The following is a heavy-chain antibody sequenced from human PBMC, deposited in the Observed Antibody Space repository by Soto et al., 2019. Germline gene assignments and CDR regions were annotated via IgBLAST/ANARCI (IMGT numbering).Heavy chain of an antibody. V-gene: IGHV3-11*06. Sequence: PGGSLRLSCAASGFTFSDHYMSWIRQAPGKGPEWIGYSSNSGSFTRYADSVKGRFSISRDNAKNSLYLQINSLRGDDTAIYYCVRSGDNYNLLDYWGQGTPVTVSS. CDR2: SSNSGSFT. CDR3: VRSGDNYNLLDY. D-gene: IGHD1-1*01. J-gene: IGHJ4*02. CDR1: GFTFSDHY.